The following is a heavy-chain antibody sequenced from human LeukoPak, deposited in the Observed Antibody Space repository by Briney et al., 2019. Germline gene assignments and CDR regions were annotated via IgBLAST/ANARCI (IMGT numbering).Heavy chain of an antibody. CDR3: ARGLEVVSAIRYYYYYMDV. CDR1: GYTLTSYA. CDR2: KNPNSDNT. J-gene: IGHJ6*03. Sequence: ASVKVSCKASGYTLTSYAINWVRPATGQGLEWMGWKNPNSDNTAYAQKFQGRGTMTRKPSISTAYMELSILRSEDTAVYYCARGLEVVSAIRYYYYYMDVWGKGTTVTVSS. V-gene: IGHV1-8*01. D-gene: IGHD2-21*01.